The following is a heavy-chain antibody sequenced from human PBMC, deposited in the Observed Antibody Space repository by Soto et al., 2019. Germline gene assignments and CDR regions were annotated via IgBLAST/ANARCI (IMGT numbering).Heavy chain of an antibody. Sequence: KPSETLSLTCTVSGGSISSYYWSWIRQPPGKGLEWIGYIHYTGSSNYNPSLKSRVSISVDTSRNQLSLKLSSVTAADTAVYYCARGGNPYYYDSSGYTYNWFDPWGQGTLVTVSS. V-gene: IGHV4-59*12. CDR3: ARGGNPYYYDSSGYTYNWFDP. CDR1: GGSISSYY. D-gene: IGHD3-22*01. J-gene: IGHJ5*02. CDR2: IHYTGSS.